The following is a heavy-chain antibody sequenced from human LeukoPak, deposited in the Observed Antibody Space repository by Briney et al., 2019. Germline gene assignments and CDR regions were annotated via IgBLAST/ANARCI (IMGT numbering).Heavy chain of an antibody. CDR3: ARDSVEGHSSGWYYFVYYFDY. Sequence: GGSLRLSCAASGFTFSSYSMNWVRQAPGKGLEWVSSISSSSSYIYYADSVKGRFTISRDNAKNSLYLQMNSLRAEDTAVYYCARDSVEGHSSGWYYFVYYFDYWGQGTLVTVSS. J-gene: IGHJ4*02. D-gene: IGHD6-19*01. CDR2: ISSSSSYI. V-gene: IGHV3-21*01. CDR1: GFTFSSYS.